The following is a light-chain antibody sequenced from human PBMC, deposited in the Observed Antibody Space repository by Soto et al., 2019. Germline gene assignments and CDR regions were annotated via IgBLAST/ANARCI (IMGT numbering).Light chain of an antibody. CDR2: YTS. CDR1: QDISKF. CDR3: QSYEDAPRT. J-gene: IGKJ1*01. Sequence: DIEMTQSPSSLSASVGDRVTITCRASQDISKFLAWYQQKPGKVPKLLIYYTSILESGVPSRFSGSGTGTHFILTISTLQPEDVATYYCQSYEDAPRTFGQGNKVESK. V-gene: IGKV1-27*01.